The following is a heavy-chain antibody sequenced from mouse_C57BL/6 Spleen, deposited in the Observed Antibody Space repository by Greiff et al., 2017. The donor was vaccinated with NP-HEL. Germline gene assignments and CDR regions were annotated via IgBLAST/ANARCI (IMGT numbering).Heavy chain of an antibody. CDR2: IRNKANGDKS. Sequence: EVQGVESGAGLVQPGASLRLSCAASGFTFTAYYMSWVRQPPGKAPAWLALIRNKANGDKSEYTAPVKGRFTISKDNSKNLLYLQMNTLRAEDSATYYCVRAGGLYYFDYWGQGTTLTVSS. J-gene: IGHJ2*01. CDR1: GFTFTAYY. V-gene: IGHV7-4*01. D-gene: IGHD3-3*01. CDR3: VRAGGLYYFDY.